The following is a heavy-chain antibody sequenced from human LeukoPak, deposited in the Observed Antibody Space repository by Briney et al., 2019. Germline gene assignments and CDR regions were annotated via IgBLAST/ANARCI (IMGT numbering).Heavy chain of an antibody. CDR3: APLYCSSSRCYTGDNWFDP. CDR1: GRSFSGYY. V-gene: IGHV4-34*01. Sequence: PSETLSLTCAVYGRSFSGYYWSWLRQPPGKGLEWIGEVNHSGSTNYNPSLKSRVTISVDTSKNQFPLKLSSLTAADTAVYYCAPLYCSSSRCYTGDNWFDPWGQGSLVTVSS. D-gene: IGHD2-2*02. J-gene: IGHJ5*02. CDR2: VNHSGST.